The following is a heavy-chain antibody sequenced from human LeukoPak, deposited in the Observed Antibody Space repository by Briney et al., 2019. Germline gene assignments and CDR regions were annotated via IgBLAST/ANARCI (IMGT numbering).Heavy chain of an antibody. CDR3: AKSWRYYDSSNYYAFDI. Sequence: GGSLRLSCAASGFTFSSYAMSWVRQAPGKGLEWVSSISVSGGSTYYADSVKGRFTISRDNSKNTLDLQMNGLRAEDTAVYYCAKSWRYYDSSNYYAFDIWGQGTMVTVSS. CDR2: ISVSGGST. CDR1: GFTFSSYA. V-gene: IGHV3-23*01. D-gene: IGHD3-22*01. J-gene: IGHJ3*02.